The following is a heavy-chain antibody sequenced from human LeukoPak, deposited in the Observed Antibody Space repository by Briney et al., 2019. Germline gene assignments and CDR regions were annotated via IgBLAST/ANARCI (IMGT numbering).Heavy chain of an antibody. CDR3: ARDPRTLDYGMDV. CDR2: ICNSGST. CDR1: GGSISAYC. V-gene: IGHV4-59*01. D-gene: IGHD1-1*01. J-gene: IGHJ6*02. Sequence: SETLSLTCTVSGGSISAYCWSWIRQPPGKGLEGIAYICNSGSTNYNPSLKSRVTISVDTSKSQFSLKLISVTAADTAVYYCARDPRTLDYGMDVWGQGTTVTVSS.